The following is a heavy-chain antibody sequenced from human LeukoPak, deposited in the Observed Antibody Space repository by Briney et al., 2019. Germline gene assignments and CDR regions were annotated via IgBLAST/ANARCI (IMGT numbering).Heavy chain of an antibody. CDR2: ISAYNGNT. J-gene: IGHJ4*02. D-gene: IGHD1-26*01. CDR3: ARGELPLEC. V-gene: IGHV1-18*01. Sequence: ASVKVSCKASGGTFSDYALNWVRQAPGQGLEWMGWISAYNGNTNYAQKLQGRVTMTTDTSTSTAYMELRSLRSDDTAVYYCARGELPLECWGQGTLVTVSS. CDR1: GGTFSDYA.